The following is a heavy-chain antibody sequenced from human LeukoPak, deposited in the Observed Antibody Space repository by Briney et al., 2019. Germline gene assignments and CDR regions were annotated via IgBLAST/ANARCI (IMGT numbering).Heavy chain of an antibody. CDR1: GGSLSIYY. D-gene: IGHD3-22*01. V-gene: IGHV4-59*08. J-gene: IGHJ4*02. Sequence: SESLSLTCTVSGGSLSIYYWSWIRQPPGKGLEWIGYIHYSGSTNYNPSLKSRVTISVDTSNNQLSLTLSSVTAADTAVYYCAATYYYDSSGYYYQYWGQGTLVTVSS. CDR2: IHYSGST. CDR3: AATYYYDSSGYYYQY.